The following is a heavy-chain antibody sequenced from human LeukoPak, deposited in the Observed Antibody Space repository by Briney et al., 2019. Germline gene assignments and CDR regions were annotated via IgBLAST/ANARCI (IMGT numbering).Heavy chain of an antibody. J-gene: IGHJ4*02. Sequence: SETLSLTCTVSGGSISTYYWSWIRQPPGKGLEWIGYSYYAYSGNTNYNPSLKSRVTISVDTSKNQFSLRLTSVTAADTAVYYCARHPAVVGWEFDYWGQGTLVTVSS. CDR2: SYYAYSGNT. D-gene: IGHD6-19*01. V-gene: IGHV4-59*08. CDR1: GGSISTYY. CDR3: ARHPAVVGWEFDY.